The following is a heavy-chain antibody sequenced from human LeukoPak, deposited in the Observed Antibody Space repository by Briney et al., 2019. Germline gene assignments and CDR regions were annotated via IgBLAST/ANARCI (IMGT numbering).Heavy chain of an antibody. V-gene: IGHV4-34*01. CDR3: ARIHYDSSGLWGRIDY. J-gene: IGHJ4*02. CDR1: GGSYSDYY. D-gene: IGHD3-22*01. Sequence: SETLSLTCGVYGGSYSDYYWSWIRQPPGKGLEWIGEINHSGITNYNPSLKSRVTMSLDTSKNQFSLKLSSVTAADTAVYYCARIHYDSSGLWGRIDYWGQGTLVTVSS. CDR2: INHSGIT.